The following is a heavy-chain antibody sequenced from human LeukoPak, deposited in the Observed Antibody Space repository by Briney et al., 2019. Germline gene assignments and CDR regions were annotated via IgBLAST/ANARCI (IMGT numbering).Heavy chain of an antibody. V-gene: IGHV3-30*04. CDR1: GFTFSSYA. D-gene: IGHD3-22*01. J-gene: IGHJ3*02. CDR2: ISYDGSNK. CDR3: ARDRWYYYDSSDYYHDAFDI. Sequence: PGGSLRLSCAASGFTFSSYAMYWVRQAPGKGLEWVAVISYDGSNKYYADSAKGRFTISRDNSKNTLYLQMNSLRAEDTAVYYCARDRWYYYDSSDYYHDAFDIWGQGTMVTVSS.